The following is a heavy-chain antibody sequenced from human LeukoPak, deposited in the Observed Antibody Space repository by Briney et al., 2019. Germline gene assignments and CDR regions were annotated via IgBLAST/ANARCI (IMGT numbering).Heavy chain of an antibody. CDR2: IYPGDSDT. J-gene: IGHJ5*02. V-gene: IGHV5-51*01. D-gene: IGHD6-19*01. Sequence: GESLKISCKGSGYSFTSYWIGWVRQMPGKGLEWMGIIYPGDSDTRYSPSFQGQVTISADKSISTAYLQWSSLKASDTAMYYCARLSNLVAGPGQNWFDPWGQGTLVTVSS. CDR1: GYSFTSYW. CDR3: ARLSNLVAGPGQNWFDP.